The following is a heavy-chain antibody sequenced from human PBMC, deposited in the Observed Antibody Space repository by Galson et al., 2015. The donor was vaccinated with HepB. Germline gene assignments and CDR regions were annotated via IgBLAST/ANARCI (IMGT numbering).Heavy chain of an antibody. V-gene: IGHV1-18*04. CDR1: GYTFTSYG. Sequence: SVKVSCKASGYTFTSYGISWVRQAPGQGLEWMGWISAYNGNTNYAQKLQGRVTMTTDTSTSTAYMELRSLRSDDTAVYYCARDPIDGVIAAAGRGFDYWGQGTLVTVSS. CDR2: ISAYNGNT. CDR3: ARDPIDGVIAAAGRGFDY. D-gene: IGHD6-13*01. J-gene: IGHJ4*02.